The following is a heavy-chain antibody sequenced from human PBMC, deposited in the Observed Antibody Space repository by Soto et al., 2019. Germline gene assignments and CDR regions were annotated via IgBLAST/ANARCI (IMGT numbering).Heavy chain of an antibody. D-gene: IGHD2-2*01. CDR2: IIPIFGTA. Sequence: ASVKVSCKASGGTFSSYAISWVRQAPGQGLEWMGGIIPIFGTANYAQKLQGRVTITADESTSTAYMELSSLRSEDTAVYYCARDQADIVVVPAAMGDYYYYYGMDVWGQGTTVTVSS. J-gene: IGHJ6*02. V-gene: IGHV1-69*13. CDR1: GGTFSSYA. CDR3: ARDQADIVVVPAAMGDYYYYYGMDV.